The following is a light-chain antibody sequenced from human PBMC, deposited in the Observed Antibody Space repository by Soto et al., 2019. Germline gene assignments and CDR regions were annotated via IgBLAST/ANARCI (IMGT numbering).Light chain of an antibody. Sequence: EIVLTQSPCTLSLSPGERATLSCRASQSVSDMYLAWYQQKPGQAPRLLIYASNRPTGIPDRFSGSGSGTDFTLTISRLEPEDFAVYYCQHYGTSALFGPGTKVEIK. J-gene: IGKJ3*01. CDR1: QSVSDMY. CDR2: AS. V-gene: IGKV3-20*01. CDR3: QHYGTSAL.